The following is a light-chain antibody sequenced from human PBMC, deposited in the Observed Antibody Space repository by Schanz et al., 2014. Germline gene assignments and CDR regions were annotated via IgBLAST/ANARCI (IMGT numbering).Light chain of an antibody. CDR1: SSDVGGYNS. Sequence: QSALTQPPSASGSPGQSVTISCTGTSSDVGGYNSVSWYQHHPGKAPKLMIYEVNKRPSGVPDRFSGSKSGNSASLTVSGLLPEDEADYYCCSYAGSYSVVFGGGTKLTVL. CDR3: CSYAGSYSVV. J-gene: IGLJ2*01. V-gene: IGLV2-8*01. CDR2: EVN.